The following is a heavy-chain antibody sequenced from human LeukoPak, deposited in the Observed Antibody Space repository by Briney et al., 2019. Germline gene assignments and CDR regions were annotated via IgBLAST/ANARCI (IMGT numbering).Heavy chain of an antibody. D-gene: IGHD3-16*01. Sequence: SETLSLTCTVSGGSISNYYWSWIRQPPGKGLAWIGYIYNSGSTNYNPSLKSRVTISVDTSRNQFSLDLISVTAADTAVYYCARDIRGERYFDLWGRGTLVTVSS. CDR3: ARDIRGERYFDL. V-gene: IGHV4-59*01. CDR1: GGSISNYY. CDR2: IYNSGST. J-gene: IGHJ2*01.